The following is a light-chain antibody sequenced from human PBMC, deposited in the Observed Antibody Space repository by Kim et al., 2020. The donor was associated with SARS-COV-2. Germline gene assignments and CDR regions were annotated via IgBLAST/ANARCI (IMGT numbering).Light chain of an antibody. CDR1: QGISNY. Sequence: ASVGERVTISGRASQGISNYLAWYQQKPGKVPKLLIYAASTLQSGVPSRLSGSGSGTDFTLTISSLQPEDVATYYCQKYNSAPFTCGPGTKVDIK. J-gene: IGKJ3*01. V-gene: IGKV1-27*01. CDR2: AAS. CDR3: QKYNSAPFT.